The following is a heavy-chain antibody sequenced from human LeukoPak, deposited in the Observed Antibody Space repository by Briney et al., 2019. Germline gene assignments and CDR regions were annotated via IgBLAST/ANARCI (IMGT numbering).Heavy chain of an antibody. V-gene: IGHV3-15*01. CDR2: IKSKTDGGTT. CDR1: GFTFSNDW. Sequence: GGSLRLSCAASGFTFSNDWMSWVRQAPGKGLEWVGRIKSKTDGGTTDYAAPVKGRFTISRDDSKNTLYLQMNSLKTEDTAVYYCTTMITFGGVIVPLGYWGQGTLVTVSS. D-gene: IGHD3-16*02. J-gene: IGHJ4*02. CDR3: TTMITFGGVIVPLGY.